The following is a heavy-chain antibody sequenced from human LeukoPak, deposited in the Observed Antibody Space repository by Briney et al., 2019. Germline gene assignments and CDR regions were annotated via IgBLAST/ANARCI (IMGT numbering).Heavy chain of an antibody. J-gene: IGHJ6*02. CDR1: GFTFSSYA. D-gene: IGHD3-22*01. V-gene: IGHV3-23*01. CDR3: AKAYRLMIVVANYYYGMDV. CDR2: ISGSGGST. Sequence: QPGGSLRLSCAASGFTFSSYAMSWVRQAPGKGLEWVSAISGSGGSTYYADSVKGRFTISRDNSKNTLYLQMNSLRAEDTAVYYCAKAYRLMIVVANYYYGMDVWGQGTTVTVSS.